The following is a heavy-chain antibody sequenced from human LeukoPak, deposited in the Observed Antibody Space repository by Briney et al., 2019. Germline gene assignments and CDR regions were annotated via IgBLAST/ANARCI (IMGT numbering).Heavy chain of an antibody. D-gene: IGHD6-6*01. CDR2: ISGSGDNT. J-gene: IGHJ4*02. Sequence: GGSLRLSCAASGFTFSSYAMSWVRQVPGKGLEWVSVISGSGDNTYYADSVKGRFTISRDNSKNTLYLQMNSLRAEDTAVYFCARDRDSSSHYFDYWGQGALVTVSS. V-gene: IGHV3-23*01. CDR1: GFTFSSYA. CDR3: ARDRDSSSHYFDY.